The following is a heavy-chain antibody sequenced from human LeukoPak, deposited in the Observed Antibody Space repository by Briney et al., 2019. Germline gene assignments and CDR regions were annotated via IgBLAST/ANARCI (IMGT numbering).Heavy chain of an antibody. Sequence: GESLKISCKGSGYSFSDYWINWVRQKPGKGLEWMGIIYPGDSDSRQSPSLRGQVTISADKSINTAYLQWNSLKASDTAMYYCARGHHVVVATATWASDAFDLWGQGTMVTVSS. CDR3: ARGHHVVVATATWASDAFDL. CDR1: GYSFSDYW. J-gene: IGHJ3*01. CDR2: IYPGDSDS. D-gene: IGHD2-21*02. V-gene: IGHV5-51*01.